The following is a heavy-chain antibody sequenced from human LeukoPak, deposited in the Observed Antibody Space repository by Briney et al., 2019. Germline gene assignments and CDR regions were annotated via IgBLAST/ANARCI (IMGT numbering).Heavy chain of an antibody. J-gene: IGHJ6*03. V-gene: IGHV4-34*01. D-gene: IGHD3-10*01. Sequence: PSETLSLTCAVYGGSFSGYYWSWIRQPPGKGLEWIGEINHSGSTNYNPSLKSRVTISVDTSKNQFSLRLTSVTAADTAVYYCARRRSYYVSGSYYKEPNYYMDVWGKGTTVTISS. CDR1: GGSFSGYY. CDR3: ARRRSYYVSGSYYKEPNYYMDV. CDR2: INHSGST.